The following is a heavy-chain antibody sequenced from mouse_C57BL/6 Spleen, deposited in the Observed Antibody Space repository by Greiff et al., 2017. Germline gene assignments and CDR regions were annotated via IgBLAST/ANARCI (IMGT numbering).Heavy chain of an antibody. Sequence: VQLQQSGAELVKPGASVKLSCTASGFNIKDYYMHWVKQRTEQGLEWIGWIDPEDGEPKYAPKFQGKATITADTSSNTAYLQLSSLTSEDTAVYCCARGHYGSFDDFDYWGQGTTLTVSS. J-gene: IGHJ2*01. CDR1: GFNIKDYY. D-gene: IGHD1-1*01. V-gene: IGHV14-2*01. CDR2: IDPEDGEP. CDR3: ARGHYGSFDDFDY.